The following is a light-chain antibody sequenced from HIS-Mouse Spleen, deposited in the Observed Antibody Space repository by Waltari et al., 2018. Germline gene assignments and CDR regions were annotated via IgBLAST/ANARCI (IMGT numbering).Light chain of an antibody. J-gene: IGLJ3*02. V-gene: IGLV2-23*01. Sequence: QSALTQPASVSGSPGQSITISCTGTSSDVGSYNLVPGYQQHPGKAPKLMIYEGSKRPSGGSNRFSGSKSGNTASLTISGLQAEDEADYYCCSYAGSSTWVFGGGTKLTVL. CDR3: CSYAGSSTWV. CDR2: EGS. CDR1: SSDVGSYNL.